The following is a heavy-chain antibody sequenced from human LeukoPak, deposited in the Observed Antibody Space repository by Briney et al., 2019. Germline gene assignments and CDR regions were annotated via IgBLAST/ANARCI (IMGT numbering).Heavy chain of an antibody. CDR1: GFSFSSSW. CDR3: ARDSRLSRWRGTSDY. D-gene: IGHD3-16*01. CDR2: ISYDGTNQ. J-gene: IGHJ4*02. V-gene: IGHV3-30-3*01. Sequence: GGSLRLSCAASGFSFSSSWMHWVRQAPGKGLEWVAVISYDGTNQYYADSVKGRFTISRDNSKNTLYLQMNSLRAEDTSVYYCARDSRLSRWRGTSDYWGQGTLVTVSS.